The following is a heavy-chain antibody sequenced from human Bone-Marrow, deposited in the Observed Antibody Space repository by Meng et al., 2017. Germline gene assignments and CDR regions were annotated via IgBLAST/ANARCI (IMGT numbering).Heavy chain of an antibody. CDR1: GGTLRSYA. CDR2: IIPIFGTA. D-gene: IGHD3-10*01. V-gene: IGHV1-69*01. Sequence: GELFKVRAKVSKPGSSVKAYFKASGGTLRSYAISWVRQAPGQGLEWMGGIIPIFGTANYAQQYQGRVTITADESTSTAYMELSNLRSEDTALYYCARGVKGFGELLGWYFDLWGRGTLVTASS. CDR3: ARGVKGFGELLGWYFDL. J-gene: IGHJ2*01.